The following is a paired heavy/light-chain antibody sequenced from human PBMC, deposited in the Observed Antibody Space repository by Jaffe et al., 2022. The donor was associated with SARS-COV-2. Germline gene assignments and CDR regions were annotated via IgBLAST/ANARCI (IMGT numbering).Heavy chain of an antibody. Sequence: QVQLVESGGGVVQPGRSLRLSCAASGFTFSSYGMHWVRQAPGKGLEWVAVISYDGSNKYYADSVKGRFTISRDNSKNTLYLQMNSLRAEDTAVYYCAKDSHYDFWSGYPRLFDYWGQGTLVTVSS. CDR1: GFTFSSYG. J-gene: IGHJ4*02. V-gene: IGHV3-30*18. CDR3: AKDSHYDFWSGYPRLFDY. CDR2: ISYDGSNK. D-gene: IGHD3-3*01.
Light chain of an antibody. CDR2: AAS. CDR1: QSISSY. V-gene: IGKV1-39*01. Sequence: DIQMTQSPSSLSASVGDRVTITCRASQSISSYLNWYQQKPGKAPKLLIYAASSLQSGVPSRFSGSGSGTDFTLTISSLQPEDFATYYCQQSYSTPKYTFGQGTKLEIK. J-gene: IGKJ2*01. CDR3: QQSYSTPKYT.